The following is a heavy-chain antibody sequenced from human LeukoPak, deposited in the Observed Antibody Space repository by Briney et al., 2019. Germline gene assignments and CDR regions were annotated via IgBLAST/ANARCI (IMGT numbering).Heavy chain of an antibody. CDR3: ARERDGWSGVPFDY. V-gene: IGHV3-48*03. D-gene: IGHD3-3*01. Sequence: PGGSLRLSCAASRFTLSSYEMNWVRQAPGKELEWVSYISSSGSTKYYADSVKGRFTISRDNAKNSLYLQMNSLRAEDTAVYYCARERDGWSGVPFDYWGQGTLVTVSS. CDR2: ISSSGSTK. CDR1: RFTLSSYE. J-gene: IGHJ4*02.